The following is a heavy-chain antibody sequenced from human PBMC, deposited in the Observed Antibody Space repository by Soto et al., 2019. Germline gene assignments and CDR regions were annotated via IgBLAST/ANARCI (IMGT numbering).Heavy chain of an antibody. Sequence: SETLSLTCTVSGGSISSYYWSWIRQPPGKGLEWIGYIYYSGSTNYNPSLKSRVTISVDTSKNQFSLKLSSVTAADTAVYYCARAGSSGWYGVDYWGQGTLGTVSS. CDR1: GGSISSYY. CDR3: ARAGSSGWYGVDY. D-gene: IGHD6-19*01. J-gene: IGHJ4*02. V-gene: IGHV4-59*01. CDR2: IYYSGST.